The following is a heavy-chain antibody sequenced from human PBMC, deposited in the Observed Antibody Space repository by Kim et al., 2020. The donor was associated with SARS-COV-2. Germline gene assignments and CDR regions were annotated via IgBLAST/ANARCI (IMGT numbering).Heavy chain of an antibody. J-gene: IGHJ4*02. CDR2: ISGSGGST. D-gene: IGHD3-9*01. CDR1: GFTFSSYA. CDR3: ATPTYDILTGPFDY. Sequence: GGSLRLSCAASGFTFSSYAMSWVRQAPGKGLEWVSAISGSGGSTYYADSVKGRFTISRDNSKNTLYLQMNSLRAEDTAVYYCATPTYDILTGPFDYWGQGTLVTVSS. V-gene: IGHV3-23*01.